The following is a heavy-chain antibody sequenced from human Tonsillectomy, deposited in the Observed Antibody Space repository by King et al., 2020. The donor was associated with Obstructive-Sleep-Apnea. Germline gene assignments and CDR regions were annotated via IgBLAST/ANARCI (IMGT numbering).Heavy chain of an antibody. V-gene: IGHV3-23*04. CDR3: ANIGYCSSTSCYSH. Sequence: EVQLVESGGGLVQPGGSLRLSCAATGFTFSSYAMSWVRQAPGKGLEWVSAISGSGGSTYYADSVKGRFTISRDNSKNTLHLQMNSLRAEDTAVYYCANIGYCSSTSCYSHWGQGTLVTVSS. CDR2: ISGSGGST. CDR1: GFTFSSYA. J-gene: IGHJ4*02. D-gene: IGHD2-2*01.